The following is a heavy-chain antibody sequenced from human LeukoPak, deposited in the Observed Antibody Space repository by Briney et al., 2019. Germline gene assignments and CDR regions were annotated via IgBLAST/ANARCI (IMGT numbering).Heavy chain of an antibody. J-gene: IGHJ4*02. CDR1: GASISSNW. V-gene: IGHV4-4*02. D-gene: IGHD1-26*01. CDR3: VRDRGEFSYSHDY. CDR2: IHHSGSA. Sequence: SGTLSHTCAVSGASISSNWWNWVRQPPGKGLEWIGEIHHSGSANYNPSLKSRVTISLDTSENHFSLRLSSVTAADTAVYYCVRDRGEFSYSHDYWGQGTLVTVSS.